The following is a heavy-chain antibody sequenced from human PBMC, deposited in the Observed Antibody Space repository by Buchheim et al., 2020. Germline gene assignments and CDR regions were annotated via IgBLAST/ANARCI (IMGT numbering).Heavy chain of an antibody. CDR2: IKQDGSEK. CDR3: ATARYQLPTLPRQV. Sequence: EVQLVESGGGLVQPGGSLRLSCAASGFTFSRYWMNWVRQAPGKGLEWVANIKQDGSEKYYVDSVKGRFTISRDYAKNSLYLQMNSLRAEDTAVYYCATARYQLPTLPRQVWGKGTT. D-gene: IGHD2-2*01. J-gene: IGHJ6*03. V-gene: IGHV3-7*01. CDR1: GFTFSRYW.